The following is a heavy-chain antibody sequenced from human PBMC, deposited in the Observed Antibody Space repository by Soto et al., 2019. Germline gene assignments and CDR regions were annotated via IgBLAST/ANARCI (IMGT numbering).Heavy chain of an antibody. CDR3: ARTFDYSCMDV. CDR2: IYHAGSV. Sequence: SETLSLTCAVSGYSIASGYYWAWIRQSPVKGLEWIGGIYHAGSVYYNPSLNSRVAVSLDTSKNHFSLKLTSVTAADTAVYYCARTFDYSCMDVWGQGTTVTVSS. CDR1: GYSIASGYY. V-gene: IGHV4-38-2*01. J-gene: IGHJ6*02.